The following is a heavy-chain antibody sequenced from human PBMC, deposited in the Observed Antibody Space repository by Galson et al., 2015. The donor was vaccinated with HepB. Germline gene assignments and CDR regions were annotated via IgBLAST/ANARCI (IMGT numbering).Heavy chain of an antibody. V-gene: IGHV3-21*01. D-gene: IGHD6-19*01. CDR2: ISSSSSYI. Sequence: SLRLSCAASGFTFSSYAMSWVRQAPGKGLERVSSISSSSSYIYYADSVKGRFTISRDNAKNSLYLQMNSLRAEDTAVYYCARGALRAYSSGWYGSWYFDLWGRGTLVTVSS. J-gene: IGHJ2*01. CDR1: GFTFSSYA. CDR3: ARGALRAYSSGWYGSWYFDL.